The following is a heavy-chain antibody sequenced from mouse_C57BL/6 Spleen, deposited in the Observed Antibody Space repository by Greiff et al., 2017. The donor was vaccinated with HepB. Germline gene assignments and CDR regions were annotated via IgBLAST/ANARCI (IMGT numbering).Heavy chain of an antibody. V-gene: IGHV3-6*01. Sequence: DVQLQESGPGLVKPSQSLSLTCSVTGYSITSGYYWNWIRQFPGNKLEWMGYISYDGSNNYNPSLKNRISITRDTSKNQFFLKLNSVTTEDTATYYWARDGDYDYDGGFAYWGQGTLVTVSA. CDR3: ARDGDYDYDGGFAY. CDR1: GYSITSGYY. J-gene: IGHJ3*01. CDR2: ISYDGSN. D-gene: IGHD2-4*01.